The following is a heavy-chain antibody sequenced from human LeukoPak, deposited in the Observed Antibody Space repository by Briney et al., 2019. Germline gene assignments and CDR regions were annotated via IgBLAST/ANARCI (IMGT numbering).Heavy chain of an antibody. CDR3: AREAGQCGGDCYDY. J-gene: IGHJ4*02. CDR1: GFTFSSYE. D-gene: IGHD2-21*02. CDR2: ISGSGSTI. Sequence: GGSLRLSCAASGFTFSSYEMNWVRQAPGKGLEWVSYISGSGSTIYYADSVKGRFIISRDNAKNSLYLQVNSLRAEDTAVYYCAREAGQCGGDCYDYWGQGTLVTVSP. V-gene: IGHV3-48*03.